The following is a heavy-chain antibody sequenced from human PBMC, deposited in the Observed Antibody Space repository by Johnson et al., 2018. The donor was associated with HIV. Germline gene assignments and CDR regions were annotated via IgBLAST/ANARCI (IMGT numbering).Heavy chain of an antibody. D-gene: IGHD1-26*01. CDR1: GFTFNDYG. CDR2: ISYDGSNK. J-gene: IGHJ3*02. Sequence: VQLVESGGGVVRPGGSLRLSCAASGFTFNDYGMTWVRQPPGKGLEWVAIISYDGSNKYYADSVNGRFTISRDNSKNTLYLQMNSLRAEDTAVYYCAKGFGASSGAFDIWGQGTMVTVSS. CDR3: AKGFGASSGAFDI. V-gene: IGHV3-30*18.